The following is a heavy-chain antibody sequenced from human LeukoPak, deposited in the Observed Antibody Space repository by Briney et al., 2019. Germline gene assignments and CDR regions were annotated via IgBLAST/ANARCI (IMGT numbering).Heavy chain of an antibody. CDR2: IKQDGSEG. J-gene: IGHJ6*03. Sequence: PGGSLRLSCAASGFVFSDYWLSWVRQAPGKGLEGVANIKQDGSEGYYVDSVKGRFTVSRDNGKNSLYLQMSSLKAEDTAMYYCATRYCTIDACRASSHHCMDVWGKGTTVIVSS. CDR3: ATRYCTIDACRASSHHCMDV. V-gene: IGHV3-7*01. D-gene: IGHD2-8*01. CDR1: GFVFSDYW.